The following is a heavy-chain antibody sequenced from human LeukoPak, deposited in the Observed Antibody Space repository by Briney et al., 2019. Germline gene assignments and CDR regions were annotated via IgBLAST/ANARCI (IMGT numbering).Heavy chain of an antibody. CDR1: GYTFTSYD. Sequence: ASVKVSCKASGYTFTSYDINWVRQATGQGLEWMGWMNPNSGNTGYAQKFQGRVTMTRNTSISTAYMELSSLRSEDTAVYYCASPYCSCTSCYGDDAFDIWGQGTMVTVSS. CDR3: ASPYCSCTSCYGDDAFDI. V-gene: IGHV1-8*01. D-gene: IGHD2-2*01. J-gene: IGHJ3*02. CDR2: MNPNSGNT.